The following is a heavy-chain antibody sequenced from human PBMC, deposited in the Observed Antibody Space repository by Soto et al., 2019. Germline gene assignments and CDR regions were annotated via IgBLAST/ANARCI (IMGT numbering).Heavy chain of an antibody. D-gene: IGHD2-15*01. V-gene: IGHV3-30*18. J-gene: IGHJ6*02. CDR3: AKIGCSGGSCYSSSYYYYGMDV. CDR2: ISYDGSNK. Sequence: PVGSLRLSCAASGFTFSSYGMHWVRQAPGKGLEWVAVISYDGSNKYYADSVKGRFTISRDNSKNTLYLQMNSLRAEDMAVYYCAKIGCSGGSCYSSSYYYYGMDVWGQGTTVTVSS. CDR1: GFTFSSYG.